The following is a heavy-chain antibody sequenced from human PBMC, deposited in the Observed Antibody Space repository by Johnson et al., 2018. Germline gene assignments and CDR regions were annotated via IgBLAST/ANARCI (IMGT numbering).Heavy chain of an antibody. V-gene: IGHV3-53*01. CDR2: IYSGGGT. J-gene: IGHJ6*02. CDR1: GFTVNNTY. CDR3: AKAGSRYYYYYGMDV. Sequence: VQLVQSGGGLVQPGGSLRLSCAASGFTVNNTYMTWVRQAPGKGLEWVSIIYSGGGTNFADSVKGRFTISRDNSKNTLYLQMNSLRAEDTAVYYCAKAGSRYYYYYGMDVWGQGTTVTVSS. D-gene: IGHD2-2*01.